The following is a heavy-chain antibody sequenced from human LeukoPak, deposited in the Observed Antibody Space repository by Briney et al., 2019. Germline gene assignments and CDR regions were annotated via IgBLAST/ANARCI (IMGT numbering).Heavy chain of an antibody. D-gene: IGHD1-26*01. V-gene: IGHV3-11*04. CDR1: GFTFSDYY. Sequence: SGGSLRLSCAASGFTFSDYYMSWIRQAPGKGLEWVSYISSSGSTIYYADSVKGRFTISRDNAKNSLYLQMNSLRAEDTAVYYCAKDRAGATFFDYWGQGTLVTVSS. CDR2: ISSSGSTI. J-gene: IGHJ4*02. CDR3: AKDRAGATFFDY.